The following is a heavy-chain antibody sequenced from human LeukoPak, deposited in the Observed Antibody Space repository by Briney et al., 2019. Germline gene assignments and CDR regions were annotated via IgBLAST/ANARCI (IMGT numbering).Heavy chain of an antibody. CDR1: GFTFSDYY. J-gene: IGHJ1*01. D-gene: IGHD2-15*01. Sequence: GGSLRLSCAASGFTFSDYYMSWIRQAPGKGLVWVSRINSDGSSTSYADSVKGRFTISRDNAKNTLYLQMNSLRAEVTAVYYCASGYCSGGSCYLEYFQHWGQGTLVTVSS. CDR3: ASGYCSGGSCYLEYFQH. V-gene: IGHV3-74*01. CDR2: INSDGSST.